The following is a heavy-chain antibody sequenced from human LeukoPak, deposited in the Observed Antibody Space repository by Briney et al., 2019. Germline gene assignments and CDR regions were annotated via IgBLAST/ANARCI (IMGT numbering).Heavy chain of an antibody. CDR2: IKQDGSEK. J-gene: IGHJ5*02. D-gene: IGHD3-10*01. Sequence: GFLRLSCAASGFTFSSYWMSWVRQAPGKGLEWVANIKQDGSEKYYVDSVKGRFTISRDNAKNSLYLQMNSLRAEDTAVYYCASERNRFGELSKQNWFDPWGQGTLVTVSS. CDR1: GFTFSSYW. V-gene: IGHV3-7*01. CDR3: ASERNRFGELSKQNWFDP.